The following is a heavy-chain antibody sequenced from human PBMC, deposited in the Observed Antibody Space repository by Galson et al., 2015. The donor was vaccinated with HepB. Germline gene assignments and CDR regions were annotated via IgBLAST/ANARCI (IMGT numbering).Heavy chain of an antibody. Sequence: SVQVSCKASGYTLTNYHFHCVRQAPGQEPEWRGKIFAEGGSTRYAGSFQGRVTLTRDSSTSTIYLKVSSLRPDDTAVDYCARESQDTYYFDYWGQGTLVTVSS. V-gene: IGHV1-46*01. CDR3: ARESQDTYYFDY. CDR2: IFAEGGST. D-gene: IGHD2/OR15-2a*01. J-gene: IGHJ4*02. CDR1: GYTLTNYH.